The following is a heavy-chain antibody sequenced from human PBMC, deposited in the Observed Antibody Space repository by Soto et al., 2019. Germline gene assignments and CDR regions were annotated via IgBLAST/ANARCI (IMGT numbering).Heavy chain of an antibody. Sequence: PEGSLRLSCAASGFSFSSYAMSWVRQAPGKGMEWVSAISGSGGRTYYSDSVKGRFTISRDNSKNTLYLQMNSLRAEDTAVYYCAKVASFGYSYGSPPFHWGQGTLVTVSS. CDR3: AKVASFGYSYGSPPFH. CDR1: GFSFSSYA. V-gene: IGHV3-23*01. CDR2: ISGSGGRT. J-gene: IGHJ4*02. D-gene: IGHD5-18*01.